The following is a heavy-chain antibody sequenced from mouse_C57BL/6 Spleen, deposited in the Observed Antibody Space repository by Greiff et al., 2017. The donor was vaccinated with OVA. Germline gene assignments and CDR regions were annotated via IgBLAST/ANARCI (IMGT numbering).Heavy chain of an antibody. CDR3: ARGKLQNFFAY. CDR1: GYTFTSYW. D-gene: IGHD2-1*01. J-gene: IGHJ3*01. CDR2: IHPNSGST. Sequence: QVQLKQPGAELVKPGASVKLSCKASGYTFTSYWMHWVKQRPGQGLEWIGMIHPNSGSTNYNEKFKSKATLTVDKSSSTAYMQLSSLTSEDSAVYYCARGKLQNFFAYWGQGTLVTVSA. V-gene: IGHV1-64*01.